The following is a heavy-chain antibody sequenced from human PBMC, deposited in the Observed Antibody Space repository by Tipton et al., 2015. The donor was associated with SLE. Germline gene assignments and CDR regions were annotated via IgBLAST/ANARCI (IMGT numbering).Heavy chain of an antibody. V-gene: IGHV3-23*03. J-gene: IGHJ4*02. CDR2: IYSGGST. D-gene: IGHD6-19*01. CDR3: ARGPVAGTSIYFDY. CDR1: GFTFSSYA. Sequence: LSLTCAASGFTFSSYAMTWVRQAPGKGLEWVSLIYSGGSTYYADSVKGRFTVSREISNNTLYLQMNSLRPEDTAVYYCARGPVAGTSIYFDYWGQGALVTVSS.